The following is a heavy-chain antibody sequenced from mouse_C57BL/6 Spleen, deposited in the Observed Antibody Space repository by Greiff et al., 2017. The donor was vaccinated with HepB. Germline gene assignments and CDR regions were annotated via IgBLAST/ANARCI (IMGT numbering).Heavy chain of an antibody. Sequence: VQLQQSGAELVKPGASVKISCKASGYAFSSYWMNWVKQRPGKGLEWIGQIYPGDGDTNYNGKFKGKATLTADKSSSTAYMQLSSLTSEDSAVYFCAREDYGISLYDMDYWGQGTSVTVSS. D-gene: IGHD1-1*01. CDR3: AREDYGISLYDMDY. CDR2: IYPGDGDT. V-gene: IGHV1-80*01. CDR1: GYAFSSYW. J-gene: IGHJ4*01.